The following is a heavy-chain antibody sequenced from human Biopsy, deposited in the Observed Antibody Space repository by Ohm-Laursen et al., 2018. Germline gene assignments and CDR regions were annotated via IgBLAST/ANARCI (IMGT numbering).Heavy chain of an antibody. D-gene: IGHD5-18*01. CDR3: AKDRYNYTPIGGFSMDV. CDR2: ISYDGFNI. V-gene: IGHV3-30*18. CDR1: GFSFSSYG. J-gene: IGHJ6*02. Sequence: SLRLSCSASGFSFSSYGMHWVRQAPGKGLEWVAAISYDGFNIYYADSVQGRFTISRDRSKNTLYLQMNRLRPEDTAVYYCAKDRYNYTPIGGFSMDVWGQGTTVIVSS.